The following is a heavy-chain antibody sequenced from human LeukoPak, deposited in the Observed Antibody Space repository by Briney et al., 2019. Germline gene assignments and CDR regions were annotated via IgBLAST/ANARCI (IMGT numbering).Heavy chain of an antibody. J-gene: IGHJ4*02. CDR1: GGSISSYY. V-gene: IGHV4-59*01. Sequence: SETLSLTCSVSGGSISSYYWSWIRQPPGKGLEWIGYIYYSGSTNYNPSLKSRVTISVDTSKNQFSLKLNSVTAADTAVYYCARGSSSSWYRGFDSWGQGTLVTVSS. CDR3: ARGSSSSWYRGFDS. CDR2: IYYSGST. D-gene: IGHD6-13*01.